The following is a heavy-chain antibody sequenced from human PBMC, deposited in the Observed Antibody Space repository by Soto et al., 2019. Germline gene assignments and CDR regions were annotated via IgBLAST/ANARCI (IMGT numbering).Heavy chain of an antibody. D-gene: IGHD6-13*01. CDR1: GFTFSSYA. CDR3: AKDLTLYSSSWSTDYYYYGMDV. J-gene: IGHJ6*02. CDR2: ISGSGGST. V-gene: IGHV3-23*01. Sequence: EVQLLESGGGLVQPGGSLRLSCAASGFTFSSYAMSWVRQAPGKGLEWVSAISGSGGSTYYADAVKGRFTISRDKSKNTLYLQMNSLRAEDTAVYYCAKDLTLYSSSWSTDYYYYGMDVWGQGPTVTVSS.